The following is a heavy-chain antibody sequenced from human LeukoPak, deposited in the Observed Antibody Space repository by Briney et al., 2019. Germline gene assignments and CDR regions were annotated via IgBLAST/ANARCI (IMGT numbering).Heavy chain of an antibody. D-gene: IGHD6-6*01. Sequence: GGSLRLSCAASGFTFSSYAMSWVRQAPGKGLEWASAISGSGGSTYYADSVKGRFTISRDNSKNTLYLQMNSLRAEDTAVYYCAKGGRYSSSKPPDYWGQGTLVTVSS. CDR3: AKGGRYSSSKPPDY. CDR1: GFTFSSYA. CDR2: ISGSGGST. J-gene: IGHJ4*02. V-gene: IGHV3-23*01.